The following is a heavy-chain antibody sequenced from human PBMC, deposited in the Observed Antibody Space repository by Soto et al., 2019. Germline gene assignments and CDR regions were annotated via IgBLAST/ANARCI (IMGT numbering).Heavy chain of an antibody. V-gene: IGHV2-5*01. D-gene: IGHD3-22*01. Sequence: PTLVNPTQTLTLTCTFSGFSLSTSGVGVGWIRQPPGKALEWLALIYWNDDKRYSPSLKSRLTITKDTSKNQVVLTMTNVDPVDTATYYCAPQLDYYDSSGYRSPFDPWGQGTLVTVSS. CDR2: IYWNDDK. CDR3: APQLDYYDSSGYRSPFDP. J-gene: IGHJ5*02. CDR1: GFSLSTSGVG.